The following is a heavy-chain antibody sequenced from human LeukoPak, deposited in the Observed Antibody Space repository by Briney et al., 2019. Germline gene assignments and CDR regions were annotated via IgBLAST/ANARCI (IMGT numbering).Heavy chain of an antibody. CDR1: GFTFSRFS. V-gene: IGHV3-23*01. D-gene: IGHD3-3*01. Sequence: GGSLRLSCAGSGFTFSRFSMIWVRQAPGKGLEWVSAISGSGESTYYAGSVKGRFTISRDNSKNTLYLQMNSLRADDTALYYCAKDAKRNYDFWDRFDYWGQGALVTVSS. CDR3: AKDAKRNYDFWDRFDY. J-gene: IGHJ4*02. CDR2: ISGSGEST.